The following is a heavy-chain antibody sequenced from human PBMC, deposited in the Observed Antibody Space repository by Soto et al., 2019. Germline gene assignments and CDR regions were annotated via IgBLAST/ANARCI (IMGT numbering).Heavy chain of an antibody. V-gene: IGHV3-21*06. CDR1: GFTFTRYS. Sequence: VGSLRLSCGASGFTFTRYSMNWVRQAPGKGLEWVASISSTTNYIYYGESLKGRLTISRDNAKNSMYLQMNTLRAEDTAVYYCARESEDLPSNLDYWGQGTLVTVSS. CDR3: ARESEDLPSNLDY. CDR2: ISSTTNYI. J-gene: IGHJ4*02.